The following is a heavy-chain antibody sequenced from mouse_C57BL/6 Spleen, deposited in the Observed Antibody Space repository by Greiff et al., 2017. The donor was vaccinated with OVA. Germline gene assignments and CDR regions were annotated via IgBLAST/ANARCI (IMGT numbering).Heavy chain of an antibody. V-gene: IGHV1-80*01. CDR3: ALWLRRRADYFDY. CDR2: IYPGDGDT. D-gene: IGHD2-2*01. Sequence: VQLQQSGAELVKPGASVKISCKASGYAFSSYWMNWVKQRPGKGLEWIGQIYPGDGDTNYNGKFKGKATLTADKSSSTAYMQLSSLTSEDSAVYFCALWLRRRADYFDYWGQGTTLTVSS. CDR1: GYAFSSYW. J-gene: IGHJ2*01.